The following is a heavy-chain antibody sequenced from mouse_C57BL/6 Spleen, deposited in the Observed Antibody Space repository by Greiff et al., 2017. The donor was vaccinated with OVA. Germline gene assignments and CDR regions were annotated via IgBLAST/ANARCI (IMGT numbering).Heavy chain of an antibody. V-gene: IGHV1-4*01. CDR3: ARSYYGSSSYYAMDY. D-gene: IGHD1-1*01. J-gene: IGHJ4*01. CDR2: INPSSGYT. CDR1: GYTFTSYT. Sequence: QVQLKESGAELARPGASVKMSCKASGYTFTSYTMHWVKQRPGQGLEWIGYINPSSGYTKYNQKFKDKATLTADKSSSTAYMQLSSLTSEDSAVYYCARSYYGSSSYYAMDYWGQGTSVTVSS.